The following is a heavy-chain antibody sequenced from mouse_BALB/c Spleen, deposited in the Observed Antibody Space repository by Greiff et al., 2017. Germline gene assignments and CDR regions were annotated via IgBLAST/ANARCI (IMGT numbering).Heavy chain of an antibody. CDR2: ISSGSSTI. CDR1: GFTFSSFG. CDR3: ARSGSNWV. J-gene: IGHJ3*01. D-gene: IGHD4-1*02. Sequence: EVKLMESGGGLVQPGGSRKLSCAASGFTFSSFGMHWVRQAPEKGLEWVAYISSGSSTIYYADTVKGRFTISRDNPKNTLFLQMTSLRSEDTAMYYCARSGSNWVWGQGTLVTVSA. V-gene: IGHV5-17*02.